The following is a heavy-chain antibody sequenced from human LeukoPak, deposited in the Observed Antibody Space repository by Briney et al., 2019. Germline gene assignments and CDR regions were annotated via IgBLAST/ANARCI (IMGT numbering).Heavy chain of an antibody. CDR1: GGSMSPFY. D-gene: IGHD1-1*01. Sequence: SETLSLTCTVSGGSMSPFYWSWIRQSPGKGLEWIGSSYYSGGTNYNPSLKSRAPISVDTSKNQSSLELSSVIAADTAVYYCAVNSTKHTFDIWGQGTMVTVSS. V-gene: IGHV4-59*08. CDR2: SYYSGGT. CDR3: AVNSTKHTFDI. J-gene: IGHJ3*02.